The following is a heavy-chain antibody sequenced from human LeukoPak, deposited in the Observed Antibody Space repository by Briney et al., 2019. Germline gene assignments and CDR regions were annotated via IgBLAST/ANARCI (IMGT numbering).Heavy chain of an antibody. CDR3: AKDQNTVATAPFDY. CDR1: GFTFSSYA. V-gene: IGHV3-23*01. CDR2: INSAGST. J-gene: IGHJ4*02. D-gene: IGHD4-17*01. Sequence: AGRSLRLSCAASGFTFSSYAMSWVRQAPGKGLEWVSAINSAGSTNYGDSVRGRFTISRDNSKNVLYLQMNSLRAEDTALYYCAKDQNTVATAPFDYWGQGTLVTVSS.